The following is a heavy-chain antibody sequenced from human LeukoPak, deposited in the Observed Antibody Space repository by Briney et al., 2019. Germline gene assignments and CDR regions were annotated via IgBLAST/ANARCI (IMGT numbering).Heavy chain of an antibody. D-gene: IGHD1-14*01. Sequence: PGGSLRLSCAVSGFTFSDYYMTWIRQAPGKGLEWVSHITGGGFTMYYADSVKGRFTISRDNAKNSLYLHMYSLRADDTAVYYCARDAGYYDYWGQGTLVTVSS. CDR2: ITGGGFTM. J-gene: IGHJ4*02. V-gene: IGHV3-11*01. CDR3: ARDAGYYDY. CDR1: GFTFSDYY.